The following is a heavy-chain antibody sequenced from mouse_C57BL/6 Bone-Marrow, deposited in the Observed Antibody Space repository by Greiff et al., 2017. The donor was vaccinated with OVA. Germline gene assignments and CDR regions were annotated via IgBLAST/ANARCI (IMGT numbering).Heavy chain of an antibody. Sequence: EVQLQQSGAELVKPGASVKLSCTASGFNFNDYYMHWVQQTTEQGLEWIGRIDPEDGETKYAPRFQGKTTITADTTSNTAYLQISSLTSEDTAVYYGARSSTEGYFDDWGQGTTLTVSS. CDR3: ARSSTEGYFDD. J-gene: IGHJ2*01. CDR2: IDPEDGET. D-gene: IGHD5-1*01. CDR1: GFNFNDYY. V-gene: IGHV14-2*01.